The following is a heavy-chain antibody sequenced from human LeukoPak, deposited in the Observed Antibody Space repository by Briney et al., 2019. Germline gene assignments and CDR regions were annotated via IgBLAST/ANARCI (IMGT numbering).Heavy chain of an antibody. CDR2: ISGSGGST. CDR3: AKDKVGSGSYPYYMDV. Sequence: PGGSLRLSCAASGFTFSSYGMSWVRQAPGKGLEWVSAISGSGGSTYYADSVKGRFTISRDNSKNTLYLQMNSLRAEDTAVYYCAKDKVGSGSYPYYMDVWGKGTTVTISS. V-gene: IGHV3-23*01. CDR1: GFTFSSYG. J-gene: IGHJ6*03. D-gene: IGHD3-10*01.